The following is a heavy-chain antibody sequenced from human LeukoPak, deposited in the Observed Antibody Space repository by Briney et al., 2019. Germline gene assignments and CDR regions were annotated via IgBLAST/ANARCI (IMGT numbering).Heavy chain of an antibody. CDR1: GGAFTSYA. CDR3: AETVAARPDLVGNWFDP. CDR2: TVPVFSRT. V-gene: IGHV1-69*05. D-gene: IGHD6-6*01. J-gene: IGHJ5*02. Sequence: GSSVKVSCKAQGGAFTSYAITWLRQAPGQGPEWMGGTVPVFSRTDYAQKFQGRVTITTDESTSTTYMELSSLTTDDTAIYYCAETVAARPDLVGNWFDPWGQGTLVTVSS.